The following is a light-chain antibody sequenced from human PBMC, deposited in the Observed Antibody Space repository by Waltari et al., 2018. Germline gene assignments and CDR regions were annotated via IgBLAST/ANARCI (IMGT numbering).Light chain of an antibody. CDR1: QDVSRY. J-gene: IGKJ4*01. CDR2: DTS. V-gene: IGKV3-11*01. Sequence: EVVLTQSPATLSLSPGERATLSCRASQDVSRYLAWYQQKPGQAPRLLIYDTSNRATGIPARFSGSGSGTDFTLTISSLEPEDSAVYYCQQRRIWPPLSFGGGTKVEIK. CDR3: QQRRIWPPLS.